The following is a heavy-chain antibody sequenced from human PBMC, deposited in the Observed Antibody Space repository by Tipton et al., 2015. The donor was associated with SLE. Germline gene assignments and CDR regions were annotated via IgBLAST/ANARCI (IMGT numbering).Heavy chain of an antibody. D-gene: IGHD6-19*01. CDR3: ARGREAVAVTGDFDY. J-gene: IGHJ4*02. CDR1: GGSISSHY. CDR2: IYYSGST. Sequence: TLSLTCTVSGGSISSHYWSWIRQPPGKGLEWIGYIYYSGSTNYHPSLKSRVTISVDTSKNQFSLKLSSVTAADTAVYYCARGREAVAVTGDFDYWGQGTLVTVSS. V-gene: IGHV4-59*11.